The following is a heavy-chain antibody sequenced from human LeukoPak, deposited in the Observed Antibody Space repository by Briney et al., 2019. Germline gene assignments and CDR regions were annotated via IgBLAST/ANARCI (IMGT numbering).Heavy chain of an antibody. CDR1: GGSISSYY. J-gene: IGHJ4*02. D-gene: IGHD6-6*01. V-gene: IGHV4-59*01. CDR2: IYYSGST. Sequence: PSETLSLTCTVSGGSISSYYWSWIRQPPGKGLEWIGYIYYSGSTNYNPSLKSRVTISVDTSKNQFSLKLSSVAAADTAVYYCARGLYSSSSMGFDYWGQGTLSPSPQ. CDR3: ARGLYSSSSMGFDY.